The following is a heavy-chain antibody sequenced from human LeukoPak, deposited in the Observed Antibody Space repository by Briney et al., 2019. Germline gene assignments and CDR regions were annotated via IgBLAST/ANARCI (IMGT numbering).Heavy chain of an antibody. CDR3: WRHRHNYYASSGTRNACLHH. CDR2: ISGYNGKT. Sequence: ASVKVFCKASGYTFTSYGIRWGRPASGQGVELIRCISGYNGKTKYAQNLEGTVTMTTDTSTSTALLEQRKLRSDENAGYYCWRHRHNYYASSGTRNACLHHWRQGTLVTVSS. D-gene: IGHD3-22*01. V-gene: IGHV1-18*01. J-gene: IGHJ5*02. CDR1: GYTFTSYG.